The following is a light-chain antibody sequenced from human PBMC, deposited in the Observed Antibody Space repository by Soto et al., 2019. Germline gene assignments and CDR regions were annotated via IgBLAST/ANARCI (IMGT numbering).Light chain of an antibody. CDR2: DAS. CDR1: QSLSSY. V-gene: IGKV3-11*01. Sequence: EIVLTQSPAILSLSPGERATLSCRASQSLSSYLAWYQQKPGQAPRLLIYDASNRATGIPARFSGSGSGTDFTLTISSLEPEDFAVYYCQQRSNWPPVFGGGTKVEI. J-gene: IGKJ4*01. CDR3: QQRSNWPPV.